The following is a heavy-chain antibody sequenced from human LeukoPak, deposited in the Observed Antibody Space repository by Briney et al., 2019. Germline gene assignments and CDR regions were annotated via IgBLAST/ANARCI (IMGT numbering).Heavy chain of an antibody. CDR3: ARQHGRASITIFGVVIPLGAFDI. V-gene: IGHV4-4*07. D-gene: IGHD3-3*01. J-gene: IGHJ3*02. Sequence: PSETLSLTCTVSGGSISSYYWSWIRQPAGKGLEWVGRIYTSESTNYNPSLPSRVTMSVDTSKHQFSLKLSSVTAADTAVYYCARQHGRASITIFGVVIPLGAFDIWVRGTMATVS. CDR2: IYTSEST. CDR1: GGSISSYY.